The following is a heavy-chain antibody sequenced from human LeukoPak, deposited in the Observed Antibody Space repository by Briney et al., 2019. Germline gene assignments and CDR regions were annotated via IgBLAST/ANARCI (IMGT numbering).Heavy chain of an antibody. D-gene: IGHD3-3*01. Sequence: GASVKVSCKASGYTFTSYYMHWVRQAPGQGLEWMGIINPSGGSTSYAQKFQGRVTMTRDTSTSTVYMELSSLRSEDTAVYYCGTDHEWLGEFDYWGQGTLVTVSS. CDR3: GTDHEWLGEFDY. CDR1: GYTFTSYY. CDR2: INPSGGST. V-gene: IGHV1-46*01. J-gene: IGHJ4*02.